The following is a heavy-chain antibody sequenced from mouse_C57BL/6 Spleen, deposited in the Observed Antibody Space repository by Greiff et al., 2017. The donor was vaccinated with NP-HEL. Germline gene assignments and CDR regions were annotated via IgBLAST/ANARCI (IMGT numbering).Heavy chain of an antibody. Sequence: VQLQQSGPELVKPGASVKIPCKASGYAFSSSWMNWVKQRPGKGLEWIGRIYPGDGDTNYNGKFKGKATLTADKSSSTAYMQLSSLTSEDSAVYFCARRGDGYYSSWFAYWGQGTLVTVSA. CDR1: GYAFSSSW. D-gene: IGHD2-3*01. CDR2: IYPGDGDT. J-gene: IGHJ3*01. CDR3: ARRGDGYYSSWFAY. V-gene: IGHV1-82*01.